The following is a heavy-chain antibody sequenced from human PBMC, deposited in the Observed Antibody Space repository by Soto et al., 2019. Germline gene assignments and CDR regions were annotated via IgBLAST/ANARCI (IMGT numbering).Heavy chain of an antibody. CDR1: GGTFSSYA. V-gene: IGHV1-69*13. CDR3: AREIGRYFDRQEYFDY. D-gene: IGHD3-9*01. J-gene: IGHJ4*02. Sequence: SVKVSCKASGGTFSSYAISWVRQAPGQGLEWMGGIIPIFGTANYAQKFQGRVTITADESTSTAYMELSSLRSEDTAVYYCAREIGRYFDRQEYFDYWGQGTLVTVSS. CDR2: IIPIFGTA.